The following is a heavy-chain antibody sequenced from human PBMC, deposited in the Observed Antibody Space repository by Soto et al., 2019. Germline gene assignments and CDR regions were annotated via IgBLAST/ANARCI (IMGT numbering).Heavy chain of an antibody. V-gene: IGHV4-30-4*01. CDR1: GAPITSGDYY. J-gene: IGHJ4*02. D-gene: IGHD3-3*01. CDR3: ATITIFGVVPNYYDY. Sequence: PSETLSLTCTVSGAPITSGDYYWNWIRQPPGKGLEWIGYIYYNGNTYYNPSLKSRVSISIDTSKNQFSLKLSSVTAADTAVYHCATITIFGVVPNYYDYWGQGGLVTVSS. CDR2: IYYNGNT.